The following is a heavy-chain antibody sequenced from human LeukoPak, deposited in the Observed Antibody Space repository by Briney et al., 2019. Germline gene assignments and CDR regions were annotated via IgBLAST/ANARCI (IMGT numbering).Heavy chain of an antibody. CDR1: GYSFTSYW. CDR2: IYPADSDT. Sequence: GESLKISCKGSGYSFTSYWIGWVRQMPGKGLERMGIIYPADSDTRYSPSFQGQVTISADKSISTAYLQWSSLKASDTAMYYCARQLERGPYYYYGMDVWGKGTTVTVSS. V-gene: IGHV5-51*01. CDR3: ARQLERGPYYYYGMDV. D-gene: IGHD1-1*01. J-gene: IGHJ6*04.